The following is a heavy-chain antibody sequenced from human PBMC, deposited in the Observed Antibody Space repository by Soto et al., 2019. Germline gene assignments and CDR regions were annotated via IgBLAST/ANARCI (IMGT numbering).Heavy chain of an antibody. D-gene: IGHD2-15*01. Sequence: EVQLVESGGGLVQPGGSLRLSCAASGFTFSSYSMNWVRQALGKGLELVSYISSSSSTIYYADSVKGRFTISRDNAKNPLYLHINSLRAEDTAVYYCARAYFYCSGGSCYPNDAFDIWGQGTMVTVSS. CDR2: ISSSSSTI. CDR1: GFTFSSYS. V-gene: IGHV3-48*01. CDR3: ARAYFYCSGGSCYPNDAFDI. J-gene: IGHJ3*02.